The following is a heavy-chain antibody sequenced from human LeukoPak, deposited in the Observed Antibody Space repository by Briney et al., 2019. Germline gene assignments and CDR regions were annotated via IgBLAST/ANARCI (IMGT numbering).Heavy chain of an antibody. CDR1: GFTFSSYE. Sequence: PGGSLRLSCAASGFTFSSYEMNWVRQAPGKGLEWVSYISNSGSTIYYADSVKGRFTISRDNAKKSLYLQMNSLRAEDTAVYYCARGLGHIVVATAIPDWGQGTMVTASS. D-gene: IGHD2-21*02. CDR3: ARGLGHIVVATAIPD. J-gene: IGHJ3*01. V-gene: IGHV3-48*03. CDR2: ISNSGSTI.